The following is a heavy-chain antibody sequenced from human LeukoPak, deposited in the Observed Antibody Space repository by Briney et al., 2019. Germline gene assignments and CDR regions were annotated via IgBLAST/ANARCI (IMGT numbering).Heavy chain of an antibody. J-gene: IGHJ6*03. CDR1: GFTFSSYG. V-gene: IGHV3-30*02. D-gene: IGHD3-22*01. CDR2: IRYDGSNK. Sequence: GGSLRLSCAASGFTFSSYGMHWVRQAPGKGLEWVAFIRYDGSNKYYADSVKGRFTISRDNSKNTLYLQMNSLRAEDTAVYYRAKDGSDTPRPYYDSSGPINLYYYYYMDVWGKGTTVTISS. CDR3: AKDGSDTPRPYYDSSGPINLYYYYYMDV.